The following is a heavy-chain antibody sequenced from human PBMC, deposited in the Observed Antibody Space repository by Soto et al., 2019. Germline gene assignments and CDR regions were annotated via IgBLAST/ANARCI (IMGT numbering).Heavy chain of an antibody. CDR3: AGGAKNGGYYYYGMDV. Sequence: QVQLVQSGAEVKKPGSSVKVSCKASGGTFSSYAISWVRQAPGQGLEWMGGIIPIFGTANYAQKFQGRVTIAAGESRSTGDMELSSVRSADTAVYYCAGGAKNGGYYYYGMDVWGQGTTVTVSS. CDR1: GGTFSSYA. V-gene: IGHV1-69*01. D-gene: IGHD3-16*01. CDR2: IIPIFGTA. J-gene: IGHJ6*02.